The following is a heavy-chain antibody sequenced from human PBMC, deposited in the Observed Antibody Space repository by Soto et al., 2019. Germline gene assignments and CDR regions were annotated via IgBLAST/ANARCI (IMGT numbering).Heavy chain of an antibody. Sequence: SETLSLTCTVSGGSISNYYWAWIRQPAGKGLEWIGRIYTSGSTNYNPSLKSRVSMSVDTSKRQFSLKLSSVTAADTAMYYCASRYCSSTACYGYLEYWGQGTLVTVSS. CDR3: ASRYCSSTACYGYLEY. J-gene: IGHJ4*02. CDR1: GGSISNYY. CDR2: IYTSGST. V-gene: IGHV4-4*07. D-gene: IGHD2-2*01.